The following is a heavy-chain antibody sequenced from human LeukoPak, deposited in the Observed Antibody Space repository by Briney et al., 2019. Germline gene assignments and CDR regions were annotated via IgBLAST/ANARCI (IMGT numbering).Heavy chain of an antibody. Sequence: ASVKVSCMASGYTFTSYYMYWVRQAPGQGLEWMGIINPNRGSTSYAQKFQGRVTMTRDMSTSTVYSELSSLRSEDTAVYYCATGGHVRVYDSSAYYGHYWGQGTLVTVSS. CDR3: ATGGHVRVYDSSAYYGHY. J-gene: IGHJ4*02. CDR1: GYTFTSYY. D-gene: IGHD3-22*01. CDR2: INPNRGST. V-gene: IGHV1-46*01.